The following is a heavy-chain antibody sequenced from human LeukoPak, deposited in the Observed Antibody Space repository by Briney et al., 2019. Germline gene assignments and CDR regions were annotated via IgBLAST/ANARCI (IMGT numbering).Heavy chain of an antibody. CDR2: ITSGTRT. J-gene: IGHJ4*02. CDR1: GSTFSSHG. Sequence: GGTLRLSCVASGSTFSSHGMNWVRQAPGKGLEWVSGITSGTRTYYADSVKGRFAISRDNSKNTMYLQMNSLRAEDTAVYYCARVLYSSGWYDGDYWGQGTLVTVSS. D-gene: IGHD6-19*01. V-gene: IGHV3-23*01. CDR3: ARVLYSSGWYDGDY.